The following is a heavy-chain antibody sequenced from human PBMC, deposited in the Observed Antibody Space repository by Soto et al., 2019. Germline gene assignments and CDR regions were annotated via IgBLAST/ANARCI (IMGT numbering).Heavy chain of an antibody. CDR3: ATDLNWEQY. Sequence: EVQLVESGGGLVQPGGSLRLSCAASGFTFGTYWMTWVRQAPGKGLECVGNIKPDGSERYYVDSVKGRFTISRDHAKNSLYLHMNTLTAEDTAVYYCATDLNWEQYWGQGTLVTVSS. D-gene: IGHD7-27*01. V-gene: IGHV3-7*04. CDR2: IKPDGSER. CDR1: GFTFGTYW. J-gene: IGHJ4*02.